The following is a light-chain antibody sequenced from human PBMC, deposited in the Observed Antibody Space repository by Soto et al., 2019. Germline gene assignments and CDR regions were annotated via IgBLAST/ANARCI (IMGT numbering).Light chain of an antibody. CDR1: QSVRSN. J-gene: IGKJ1*01. CDR2: GAA. V-gene: IGKV3-15*01. Sequence: EIVLSPSPANMSVSPGERANLSCRARQSVRSNLAWYQQKPGQAPRLLIYGAATRATGIPARCSGSGSGTEYTLTISSLQSEDVAVYYCQQYNNRPPVTFDQGTKVDIK. CDR3: QQYNNRPPVT.